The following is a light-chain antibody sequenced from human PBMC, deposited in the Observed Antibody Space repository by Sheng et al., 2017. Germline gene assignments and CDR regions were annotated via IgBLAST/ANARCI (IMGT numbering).Light chain of an antibody. J-gene: IGKJ4*01. CDR3: QQRSTWPLT. V-gene: IGKV3-11*01. Sequence: EIVLTQSPDTLSLSPGERATLSCRASQSVSSYLGWYQQKPGQAPRLLIYDASNRAAGVPARFSGSGSGTDFTLTISSLEPEDFAVYYCQQRSTWPLTLGGGTKVEIK. CDR1: QSVSSY. CDR2: DAS.